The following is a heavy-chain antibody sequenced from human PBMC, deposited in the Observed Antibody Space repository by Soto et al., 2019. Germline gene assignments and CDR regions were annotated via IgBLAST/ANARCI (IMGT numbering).Heavy chain of an antibody. Sequence: ASVKVSCKASGYTFTSYAMHWVRQAPGQRLEWMGWINAGNGNTKYSQKFQGRVTITRDTSASTAYMELSSLRSEDTAVYYCARGLNGYLHYFDYWGQGXLVTVSS. CDR1: GYTFTSYA. CDR2: INAGNGNT. D-gene: IGHD5-18*01. J-gene: IGHJ4*02. V-gene: IGHV1-3*01. CDR3: ARGLNGYLHYFDY.